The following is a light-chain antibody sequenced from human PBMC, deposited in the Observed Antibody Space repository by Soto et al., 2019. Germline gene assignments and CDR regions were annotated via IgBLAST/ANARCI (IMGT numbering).Light chain of an antibody. CDR1: QSISSN. J-gene: IGKJ1*01. Sequence: EIVLTQSPDTLSLSPRERATLPFRTSQSISSNLACYQQNPGQAPRLLIYGASSRATGIPGRFSGSGSGTDFTLTIRRLEPEDVAVYYCQQYGTSSTFGQGTKVDIK. V-gene: IGKV3-20*01. CDR3: QQYGTSST. CDR2: GAS.